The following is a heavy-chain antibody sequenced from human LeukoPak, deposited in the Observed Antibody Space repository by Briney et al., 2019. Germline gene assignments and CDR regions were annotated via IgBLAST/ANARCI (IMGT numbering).Heavy chain of an antibody. D-gene: IGHD1-7*01. CDR2: IYTTGST. CDR3: ARVTGTTLYYYMDV. J-gene: IGHJ6*03. CDR1: GGSICSYY. V-gene: IGHV4-4*07. Sequence: PSETLSRTCTGSGGSICSYYWSWIRQPAGKGLEWIGRIYTTGSTNYNPSLKSRVTMSVDTSKNQCSLKLSSVTAADTAVYYCARVTGTTLYYYMDVWGKGTTVTVSS.